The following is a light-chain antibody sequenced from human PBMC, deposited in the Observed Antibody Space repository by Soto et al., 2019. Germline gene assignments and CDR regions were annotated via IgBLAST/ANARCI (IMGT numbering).Light chain of an antibody. J-gene: IGLJ1*01. CDR1: SSNIGSNT. Sequence: QSVLTQPPSASGTPGQRATISCSGSSSNIGSNTVSWYQQLPGTAPTLLIYNNNQRPSGVPDRFSGSKSGTSASLAISGLQSEDEADYYCASWDNSLNAPYVFGTGTKLTVL. CDR2: NNN. CDR3: ASWDNSLNAPYV. V-gene: IGLV1-44*01.